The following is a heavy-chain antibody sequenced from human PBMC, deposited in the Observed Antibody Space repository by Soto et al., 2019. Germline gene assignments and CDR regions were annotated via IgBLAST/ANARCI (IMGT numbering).Heavy chain of an antibody. D-gene: IGHD3-10*01. J-gene: IGHJ4*02. CDR1: WYTLTRFY. CDR3: ARGGVFFFAAPTNPFDY. V-gene: IGHV1-8*01. Sequence: GASVEVSCKASWYTLTRFYINWVGQAPGQVLEWMGWMNPNSGNTGYAQKFQGRVTMTRNTSISTAYMELSSLRSEDTAVYYCARGGVFFFAAPTNPFDYWGQGTLVTVSS. CDR2: MNPNSGNT.